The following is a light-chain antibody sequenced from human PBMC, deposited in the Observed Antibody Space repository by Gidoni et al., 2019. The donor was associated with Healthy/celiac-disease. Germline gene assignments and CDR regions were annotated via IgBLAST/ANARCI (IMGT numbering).Light chain of an antibody. J-gene: IGKJ2*01. CDR1: QSVSSSY. CDR2: GAS. V-gene: IGKV3-20*01. Sequence: EIVLTPSPGTLSFSPGERATLSCRASQSVSSSYLAWYQQKPGQAPRLLIYGASSRATGIPDRFSGSGSGTDFTLTISRLEPEDLAVYYCQQYGSSPGTFGQXTKLEIK. CDR3: QQYGSSPGT.